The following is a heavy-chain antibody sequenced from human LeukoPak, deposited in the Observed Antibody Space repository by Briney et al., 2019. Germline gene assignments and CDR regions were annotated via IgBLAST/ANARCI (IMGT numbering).Heavy chain of an antibody. V-gene: IGHV1-8*01. J-gene: IGHJ6*02. CDR2: MNPNSGNT. CDR3: VRGQGYYDSSGYYYPRWGYYYYGMDV. Sequence: ASVKVSCKASGYTFTSYDINWVRQATGQGLEWMGWMNPNSGNTGYAQKFQGRVTMTRNTSISTAYMELSSLRSEDTAVYYCVRGQGYYDSSGYYYPRWGYYYYGMDVWGQGTTVTVSS. CDR1: GYTFTSYD. D-gene: IGHD3-22*01.